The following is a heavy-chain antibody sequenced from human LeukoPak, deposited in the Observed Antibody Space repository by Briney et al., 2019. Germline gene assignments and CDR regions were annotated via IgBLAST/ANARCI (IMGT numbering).Heavy chain of an antibody. J-gene: IGHJ4*02. CDR3: TKDYSSGWYGGVDY. V-gene: IGHV3-30*18. CDR1: GFAFSNCG. Sequence: GRSLRLSCAASGFAFSNCGMHWVRQAPGKGLEWVAVITYDGNTKYYLDSVKGRFTISRDNSKNTLYLQMSSLRGEDMAVYYCTKDYSSGWYGGVDYWGQGTLVTVSS. D-gene: IGHD6-19*01. CDR2: ITYDGNTK.